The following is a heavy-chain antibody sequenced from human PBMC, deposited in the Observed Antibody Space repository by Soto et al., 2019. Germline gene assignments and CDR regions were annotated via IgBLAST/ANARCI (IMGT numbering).Heavy chain of an antibody. Sequence: GASVKVSCKASGYTFTSYGISCVRQAPGQGLEWMGWISAYNGNTNYAQKLQGRVTMTTDTSTSTVYMELSSLRSEDTAVYYCARVDYYGSGYYYYGMDVWGQGTTVTVSS. CDR2: ISAYNGNT. V-gene: IGHV1-18*01. CDR1: GYTFTSYG. CDR3: ARVDYYGSGYYYYGMDV. J-gene: IGHJ6*02. D-gene: IGHD3-10*01.